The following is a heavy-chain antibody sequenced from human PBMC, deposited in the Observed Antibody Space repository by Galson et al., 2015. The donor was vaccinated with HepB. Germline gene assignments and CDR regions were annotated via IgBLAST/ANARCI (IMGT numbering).Heavy chain of an antibody. CDR1: GFTFSSYA. V-gene: IGHV3-30*04. Sequence: SLRLSCAASGFTFSSYAMHWVRQAPGKGLEWVAVISYDGSNKYYADSVKGRFTISRDNSKNTLYLQMNSLRAEDTAVYYCARASRRASRWYDILSRHLGDFDYWGQGTLVTVSS. J-gene: IGHJ4*02. D-gene: IGHD3-9*01. CDR2: ISYDGSNK. CDR3: ARASRRASRWYDILSRHLGDFDY.